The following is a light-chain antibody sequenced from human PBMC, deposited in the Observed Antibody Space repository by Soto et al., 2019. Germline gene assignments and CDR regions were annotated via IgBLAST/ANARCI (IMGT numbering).Light chain of an antibody. CDR2: AAS. CDR1: QGISTY. J-gene: IGKJ1*01. V-gene: IGKV1-9*01. CDR3: QQLITYPQT. Sequence: DIRMTQSPSTLSASVGDRVTMTCRASQGISTYLAWYQQKPGKAPKLLIYAASTLQSGVPSRFSGSGSGTEFALAISSLQPEDFATYYCQQLITYPQTFGQGTKVDIK.